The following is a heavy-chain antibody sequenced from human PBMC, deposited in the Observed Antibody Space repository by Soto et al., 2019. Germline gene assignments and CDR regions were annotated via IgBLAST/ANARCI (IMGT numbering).Heavy chain of an antibody. CDR3: ARAEMAQSFDY. Sequence: ASVQVSCEASGYTFTIYAMHWVRQAPGQRLEWMGWINSGNVNTKYSQKFQGRVTITRDTSASTAYMVLSSLRSEDTAVYYCARAEMAQSFDYRGQRSRVTVAS. CDR2: INSGNVNT. V-gene: IGHV1-3*01. J-gene: IGHJ4*02. D-gene: IGHD5-12*01. CDR1: GYTFTIYA.